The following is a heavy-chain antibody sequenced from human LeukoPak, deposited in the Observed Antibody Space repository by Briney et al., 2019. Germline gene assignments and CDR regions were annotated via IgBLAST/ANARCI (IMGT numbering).Heavy chain of an antibody. J-gene: IGHJ4*02. V-gene: IGHV3-30*02. CDR3: AKDGEYSSSSGYFDY. D-gene: IGHD6-6*01. Sequence: GGSLRLSCAASGFTFSSYGMHWVRQAPGKGLEWVAFIRYDGSNKYYADSVKGRFTISRDNSKNTLYLQMNSLRAEDTAVYYCAKDGEYSSSSGYFDYWGQGTLVTVSS. CDR2: IRYDGSNK. CDR1: GFTFSSYG.